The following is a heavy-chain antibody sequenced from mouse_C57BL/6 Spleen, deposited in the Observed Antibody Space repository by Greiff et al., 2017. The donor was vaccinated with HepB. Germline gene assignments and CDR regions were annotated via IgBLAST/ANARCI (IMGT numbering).Heavy chain of an antibody. D-gene: IGHD4-1*02. Sequence: LMESGPGMVKPSQSLSLTCTVTGYSITSGYDWHWIRHFPGNKLEWMGYISYSGSTNYNPSLKSRISITHDTSKNHFFLKLNSVTTEDTATYYCARGGNQLADWFAYWGQGTLVTVSA. CDR2: ISYSGST. CDR3: ARGGNQLADWFAY. J-gene: IGHJ3*01. V-gene: IGHV3-1*01. CDR1: GYSITSGYD.